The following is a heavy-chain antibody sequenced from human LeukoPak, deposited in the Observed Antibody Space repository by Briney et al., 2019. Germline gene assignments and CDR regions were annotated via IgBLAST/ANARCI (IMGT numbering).Heavy chain of an antibody. Sequence: SETLSLTCTVSGGSISGYYWNWIRQPAGKGLEWIGRIYVSESTNYNPSLKSRVTMSVDTSKNQFSLKMSSVTAAATAVYYCTRGQDGYDDDWGQGTLVTVSS. J-gene: IGHJ4*02. CDR2: IYVSEST. V-gene: IGHV4-4*07. CDR3: TRGQDGYDDD. D-gene: IGHD5-24*01. CDR1: GGSISGYY.